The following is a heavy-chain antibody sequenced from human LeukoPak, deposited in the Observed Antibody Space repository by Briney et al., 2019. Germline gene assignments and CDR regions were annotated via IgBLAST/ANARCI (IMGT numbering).Heavy chain of an antibody. D-gene: IGHD3-22*01. CDR3: ARAEGSGYYYDSSSYYHDY. CDR2: IYSGGST. V-gene: IGHV3-53*01. Sequence: GGSLRLSCAASGFTVSSNYMSWVRQAPGKGLEWVSVIYSGGSTYYADSVKGRFTISRDNSKNTLYLQMNSLRAEDTAVYYCARAEGSGYYYDSSSYYHDYWGQGTLVTVSS. CDR1: GFTVSSNY. J-gene: IGHJ4*02.